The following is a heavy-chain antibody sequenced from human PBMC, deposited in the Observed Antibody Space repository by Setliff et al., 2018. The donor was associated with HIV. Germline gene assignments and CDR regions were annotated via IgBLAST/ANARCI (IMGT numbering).Heavy chain of an antibody. CDR3: ARVVSRREDRGTWMKLWLAPYYMDV. CDR1: GGSISSSGFY. J-gene: IGHJ6*03. CDR2: IYYSGST. D-gene: IGHD5-18*01. Sequence: SETLSLTCTVSGGSISSSGFYWGWIRQTPAKGLEWIGSIYYSGSTYHNPSLQTRVNIAVDPSKNQFSLRLSSVTAADTAVYFCARVVSRREDRGTWMKLWLAPYYMDVWGKGTTVTVSS. V-gene: IGHV4-39*07.